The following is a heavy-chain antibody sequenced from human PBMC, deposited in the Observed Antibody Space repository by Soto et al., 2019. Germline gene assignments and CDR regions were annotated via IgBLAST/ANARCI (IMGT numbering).Heavy chain of an antibody. CDR3: ARDYYDSSGYYGEDYYYGMDV. J-gene: IGHJ6*02. V-gene: IGHV1-69*01. CDR2: IIPIFGTA. Sequence: QVQLVQSGAEVKKPGSSVKVSCKASGGTFSSYAISWVRQAPGQGLEWMGGIIPIFGTANYAQKFQGRVTITADESTSTAYMELSILRSEDTAVYYCARDYYDSSGYYGEDYYYGMDVWGQGTTVTVSS. D-gene: IGHD3-22*01. CDR1: GGTFSSYA.